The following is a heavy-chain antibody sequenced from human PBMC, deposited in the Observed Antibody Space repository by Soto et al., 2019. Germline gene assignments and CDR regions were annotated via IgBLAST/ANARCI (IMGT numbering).Heavy chain of an antibody. CDR3: ASSCTNGVCYLGY. Sequence: SETLSLTCTVSGGSISSGGYYWSWIRQHPGKGLEWIGYIYYSGSTYYNPSLKSRVTISVDTSKNQFSLKLSSVTAADTAVYYCASSCTNGVCYLGYWGQGTLVTVSS. D-gene: IGHD2-8*01. V-gene: IGHV4-31*03. CDR2: IYYSGST. CDR1: GGSISSGGYY. J-gene: IGHJ4*02.